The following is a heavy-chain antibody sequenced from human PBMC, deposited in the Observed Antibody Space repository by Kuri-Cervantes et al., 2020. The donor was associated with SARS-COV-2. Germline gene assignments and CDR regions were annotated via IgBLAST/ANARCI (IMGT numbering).Heavy chain of an antibody. CDR1: GYTLTELS. CDR3: ARGGWLRLVLDY. CDR2: FDPEDGET. D-gene: IGHD5-12*01. Sequence: ASVKVSCKVSGYTLTELSMHWVRQAPGKGLEWMGGFDPEDGETIYAQKFQGRVTMTRDTSTSTVYMELSSLRSEDTAVYYCARGGWLRLVLDYWGQGTLVTVSS. J-gene: IGHJ4*02. V-gene: IGHV1-24*01.